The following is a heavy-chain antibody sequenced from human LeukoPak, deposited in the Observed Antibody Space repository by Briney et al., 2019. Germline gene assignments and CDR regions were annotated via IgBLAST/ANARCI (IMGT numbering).Heavy chain of an antibody. V-gene: IGHV4-59*12. J-gene: IGHJ5*02. CDR2: IYDSGHT. D-gene: IGHD6-6*01. CDR1: GGSINNNY. CDR3: ARMYSSSPGSWFDP. Sequence: PSETLSLTCTVSGGSINNNYWSWIRQPPGKRLEWIGYIYDSGHTNYNPSLKSRVTISVDTSKNQFSLKLSSVTAADTAVYYCARMYSSSPGSWFDPWGQGTLVTVSS.